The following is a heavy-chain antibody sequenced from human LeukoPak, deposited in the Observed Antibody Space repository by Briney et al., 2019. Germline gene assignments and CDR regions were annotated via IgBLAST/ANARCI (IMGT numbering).Heavy chain of an antibody. D-gene: IGHD1-1*01. Sequence: PGGSLRLSCAASGFTFSSYSMNWVRQAPGKGLEWIGYIYYSGSTNFNPSLKSRVTISVDMSKSQFSLNLTSVTAADTAVYYCARGPTRYYFDHWGRGTLVTVSS. CDR2: IYYSGST. CDR3: ARGPTRYYFDH. J-gene: IGHJ4*02. CDR1: GFTFSSYS. V-gene: IGHV4-59*01.